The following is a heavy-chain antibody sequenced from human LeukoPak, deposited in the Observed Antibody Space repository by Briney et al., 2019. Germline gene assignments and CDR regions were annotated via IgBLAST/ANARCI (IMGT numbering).Heavy chain of an antibody. CDR2: IDPRDSYV. CDR1: GYSFSNNW. D-gene: IGHD3-10*01. CDR3: ARHFNQYHDSGSYYSNYWYFDL. J-gene: IGHJ2*01. V-gene: IGHV5-10-1*01. Sequence: GESLRISRQGSGYSFSNNWISWVRQMPGKGLEWMGRIDPRDSYVTYSPSFQGHVTISVDKSITTAYLQWSTLKASDTATYYCARHFNQYHDSGSYYSNYWYFDLWGRGTLVTVSS.